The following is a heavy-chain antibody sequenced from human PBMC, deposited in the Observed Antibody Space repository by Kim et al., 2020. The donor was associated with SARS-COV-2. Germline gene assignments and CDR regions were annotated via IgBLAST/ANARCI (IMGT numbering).Heavy chain of an antibody. D-gene: IGHD5-18*01. CDR3: ARVDTAMVMDRDY. Sequence: YSPSFQGHVTISADKSISTAYLQWSSLKASDTAMYYCARVDTAMVMDRDYWGQGTLVTVSS. V-gene: IGHV5-10-1*01. J-gene: IGHJ4*02.